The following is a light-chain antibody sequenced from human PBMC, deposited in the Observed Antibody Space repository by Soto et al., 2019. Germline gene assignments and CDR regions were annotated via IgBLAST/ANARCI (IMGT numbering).Light chain of an antibody. J-gene: IGLJ1*01. Sequence: QSVLTQPPSVSGARGQRVTISCTGSSSNIGAGYDVHWYQQLPGTAPKLLIYGNSNRPSGVPDRFSGSKSGTSASLAITGLQAEDEADYYCQSYDSSLSGWVFGTGTKLTVL. V-gene: IGLV1-40*01. CDR1: SSNIGAGYD. CDR3: QSYDSSLSGWV. CDR2: GNS.